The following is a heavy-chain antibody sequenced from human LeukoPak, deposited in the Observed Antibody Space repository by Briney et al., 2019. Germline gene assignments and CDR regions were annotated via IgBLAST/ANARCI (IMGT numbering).Heavy chain of an antibody. CDR2: MNPNSGNT. V-gene: IGHV1-8*01. J-gene: IGHJ6*02. CDR3: ASVGGYSYGPYYYYYGMDV. CDR1: GYTFTSYD. D-gene: IGHD5-18*01. Sequence: APVKVSCKASGYTFTSYDINWVRQTTGQGLEWIGWMNPNSGNTGYAQKFQGRVTMTRNTSISTAYMELSSLRSEDTAVYYCASVGGYSYGPYYYYYGMDVWGQGTTVTVSS.